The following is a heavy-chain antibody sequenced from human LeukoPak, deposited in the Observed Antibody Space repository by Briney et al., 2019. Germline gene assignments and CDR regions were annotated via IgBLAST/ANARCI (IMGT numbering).Heavy chain of an antibody. CDR3: ARDFWSAYSPLNY. V-gene: IGHV3-74*01. D-gene: IGHD3/OR15-3a*01. CDR2: IHSDGSTT. CDR1: GFTFSNYW. J-gene: IGHJ4*02. Sequence: PGGSLRLSCAASGFTFSNYWMHWVRQAPGEGLVWVSRIHSDGSTTIYADSVKGRFTISGDNGKNTLYLQSNSLRAEDTAVYYCARDFWSAYSPLNYWGQGTLVTGSS.